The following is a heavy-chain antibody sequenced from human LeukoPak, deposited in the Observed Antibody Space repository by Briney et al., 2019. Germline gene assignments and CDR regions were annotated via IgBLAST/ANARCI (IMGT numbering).Heavy chain of an antibody. CDR3: AKTNRYYDW. V-gene: IGHV3-23*01. D-gene: IGHD3-16*02. CDR1: GFTFSNYA. Sequence: GGSLRLSCAASGFTFSNYAMSWVRQAPGKGLEWVSSISGSGSSTYYADSVKGRFTISRDNSKNTLYVQMNSLRAEDTAVYYCAKTNRYYDWWGQGTLVTVSS. CDR2: ISGSGSST. J-gene: IGHJ4*02.